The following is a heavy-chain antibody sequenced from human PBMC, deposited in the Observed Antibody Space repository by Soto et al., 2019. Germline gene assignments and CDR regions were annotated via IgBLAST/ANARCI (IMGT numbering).Heavy chain of an antibody. J-gene: IGHJ3*02. D-gene: IGHD1-26*01. CDR2: INGDGSDT. V-gene: IGHV3-74*01. Sequence: EVQLVESGGGLVQPGGSLRLSCAASGFSFSLYLMHWVRQAPGKGLVWVYRINGDGSDTSYGDSVKGRLTTSRDNDKNTLYLHMNSLGVEDTAVYYCARDFGEVGATAVYYIWGQGTMVTVSS. CDR3: ARDFGEVGATAVYYI. CDR1: GFSFSLYL.